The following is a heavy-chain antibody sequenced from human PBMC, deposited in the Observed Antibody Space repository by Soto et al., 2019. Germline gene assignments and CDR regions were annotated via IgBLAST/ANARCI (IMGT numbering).Heavy chain of an antibody. CDR3: ARARGRSGYDGDSFDI. Sequence: ASVKGSCKASGYTFTGYYMHWVRQAPGQGLEWMGWINPNSGGTNYAQKFQGWVTMTRDTSISTAYMELSKLRSYDTAVYYCARARGRSGYDGDSFDIWGQGTMVTVSS. V-gene: IGHV1-2*04. J-gene: IGHJ3*02. CDR1: GYTFTGYY. D-gene: IGHD5-12*01. CDR2: INPNSGGT.